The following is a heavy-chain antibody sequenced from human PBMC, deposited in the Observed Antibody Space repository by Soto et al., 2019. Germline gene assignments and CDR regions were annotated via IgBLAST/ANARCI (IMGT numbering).Heavy chain of an antibody. CDR3: XRXXXXFYFDY. J-gene: IGHJ4*02. V-gene: IGHV1-46*01. Sequence: QVQLVQSGAEVKKPGASVKVSCKASGYTFTSYYMHWVRQAPGQGLEWMGIINPSGGSTSYAQKFQGRVTMTSDTSTSTVYMELSSLRSEDTXXXXCXRXXXXFYFDYWGQGTLVTVSS. CDR2: INPSGGST. CDR1: GYTFTSYY.